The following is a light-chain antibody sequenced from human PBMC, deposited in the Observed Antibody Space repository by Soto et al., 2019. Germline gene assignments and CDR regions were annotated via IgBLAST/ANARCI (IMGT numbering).Light chain of an antibody. CDR3: QQYGSSGT. J-gene: IGKJ1*01. CDR2: GAS. V-gene: IGKV3-20*01. CDR1: QSVSNNY. Sequence: ELVLTQSPGTLSLSPGARATLSCRASQSVSNNYLAWYQQTPGQAPRLLIYGASNRATGIPDRFSVSGSGTDFPLPISRLEPEDSAVDDCQQYGSSGTFGQGTKVDI.